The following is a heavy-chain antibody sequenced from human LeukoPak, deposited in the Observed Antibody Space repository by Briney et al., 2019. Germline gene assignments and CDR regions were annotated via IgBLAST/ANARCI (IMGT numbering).Heavy chain of an antibody. V-gene: IGHV5-51*01. CDR1: GYTFTSYW. CDR2: IYPGDSDT. D-gene: IGHD1-26*01. Sequence: GESLKISCKGSGYTFTSYWIGWVRQMPGKGLEWMGIIYPGDSDTRYSPSLQGQVTISADKSISTAYLRWSSLKASDTAMYYCARGPHSRSYSAYFDYWGQGTLVTVSS. CDR3: ARGPHSRSYSAYFDY. J-gene: IGHJ4*02.